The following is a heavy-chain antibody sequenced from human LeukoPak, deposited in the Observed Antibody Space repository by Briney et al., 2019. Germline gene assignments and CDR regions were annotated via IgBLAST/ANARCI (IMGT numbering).Heavy chain of an antibody. CDR1: GGSISSTTYY. Sequence: PSETLSLTCTVSGGSISSTTYYWDWIRQPPGKGLEWIGTIYYSGSTYYNPSLKSRVTISVDTYKNEFSLNLSSVTAADTAVYYCARGGITTDYAFDIWGQGTMVTVSS. CDR2: IYYSGST. D-gene: IGHD4-11*01. J-gene: IGHJ3*02. V-gene: IGHV4-39*01. CDR3: ARGGITTDYAFDI.